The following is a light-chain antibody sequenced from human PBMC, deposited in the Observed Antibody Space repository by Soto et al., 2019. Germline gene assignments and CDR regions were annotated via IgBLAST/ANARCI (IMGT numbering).Light chain of an antibody. CDR1: QSVSID. CDR2: GAS. J-gene: IGKJ1*01. Sequence: EIVMTQSPATLSVSPGERATLSRRASQSVSIDLAWYQQKPGQPPRLLIYGASTRATGIPVRFSGSGSGTDFTLTISRLEPEDYEVYYCQHYITSLTTFGQGTKVDI. CDR3: QHYITSLTT. V-gene: IGKV3-15*01.